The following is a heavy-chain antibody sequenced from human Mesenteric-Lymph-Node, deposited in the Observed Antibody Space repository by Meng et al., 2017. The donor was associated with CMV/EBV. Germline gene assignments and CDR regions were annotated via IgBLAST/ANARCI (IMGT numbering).Heavy chain of an antibody. CDR2: MNPNTGNT. CDR1: GCTLTTYD. V-gene: IGHV1-8*01. D-gene: IGHD5-12*01. CDR3: VRGTNSGFDF. J-gene: IGHJ4*02. Sequence: KVSCKAAGCTLTTYDVNWRRQATGQGLEWMGWMNPNTGNTGYAQKFQGRVTMTRSTSLSTAYMELSSLRSDDTAVYYCVRGTNSGFDFWGQGTLVTVSS.